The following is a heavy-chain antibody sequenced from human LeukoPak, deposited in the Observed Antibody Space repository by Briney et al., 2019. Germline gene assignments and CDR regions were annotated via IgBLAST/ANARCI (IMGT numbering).Heavy chain of an antibody. D-gene: IGHD5-24*01. CDR1: GFTFSSYA. CDR2: ISGSGDNT. CDR3: ARSQLPYGMDV. J-gene: IGHJ6*02. V-gene: IGHV3-23*01. Sequence: GGSLRLSCAAPGFTFSSYAMSWVRQAPGKGLEWVSAISGSGDNTYYADSVKGRFTISRDNSKNTLYLQMNSLRAEDTAVYYCARSQLPYGMDVWGQGTTVTVSS.